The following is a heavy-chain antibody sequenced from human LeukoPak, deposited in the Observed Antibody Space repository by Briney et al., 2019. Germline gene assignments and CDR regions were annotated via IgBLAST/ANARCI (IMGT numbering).Heavy chain of an antibody. Sequence: AGGSLRLSCAASGFTVSSNYMSWVRQAPGKGLEWVSVIYSSGSTYYADSVKGRFTISRDNSKNTLHLQMNSLRAEDTAVCYCAKPGSDYSSSPGFNYYFDYWGQGTLVTVSS. V-gene: IGHV3-53*01. CDR3: AKPGSDYSSSPGFNYYFDY. J-gene: IGHJ4*02. D-gene: IGHD6-13*01. CDR1: GFTVSSNY. CDR2: IYSSGST.